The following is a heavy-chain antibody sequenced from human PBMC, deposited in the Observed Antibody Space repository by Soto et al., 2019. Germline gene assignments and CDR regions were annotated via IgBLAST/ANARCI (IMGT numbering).Heavy chain of an antibody. CDR2: IYYSGST. J-gene: IGHJ6*02. D-gene: IGHD3-9*01. CDR1: GGSISSSSYY. V-gene: IGHV4-39*01. CDR3: ASLNYDILTGYYFGGGEYYYYGMDV. Sequence: SETLSLTCTVSGGSISSSSYYWGWIRQPPGKGLEWIGSIYYSGSTYYNPSLKSRVTISVDTSKNQFSLKLSSVTAADTAVYYCASLNYDILTGYYFGGGEYYYYGMDVWGQGTTVTVSS.